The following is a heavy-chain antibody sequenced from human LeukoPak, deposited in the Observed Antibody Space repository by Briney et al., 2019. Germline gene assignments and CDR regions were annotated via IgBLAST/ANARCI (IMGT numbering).Heavy chain of an antibody. CDR3: ARIPVDTAMADVSLFDY. J-gene: IGHJ4*02. V-gene: IGHV1-18*04. CDR1: GYTFTSYG. CDR2: ISAYNGNT. Sequence: GASVKVSSKASGYTFTSYGISWGRQAPGQGLEWMGWISAYNGNTNYAQKLQGRVTMITDTSTSTAYMELRSLRSDDTAVYYCARIPVDTAMADVSLFDYWGQGTLVTVSS. D-gene: IGHD5-18*01.